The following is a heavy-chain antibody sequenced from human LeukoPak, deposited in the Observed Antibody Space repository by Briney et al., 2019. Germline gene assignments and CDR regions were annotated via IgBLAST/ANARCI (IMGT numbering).Heavy chain of an antibody. CDR2: ISSTGYTI. CDR1: GFTFNSYE. CDR3: ARDRADGGSGGDPFDV. V-gene: IGHV3-48*03. Sequence: GGSLRLSCAPSGFTFNSYEMNWVRQAPGRGLEWVSYISSTGYTIKYADSVKGRFTISRDNSKNSLFLQMSSLRGEDTAVYYCARDRADGGSGGDPFDVWGQGTMVTVSS. J-gene: IGHJ3*01. D-gene: IGHD3-10*01.